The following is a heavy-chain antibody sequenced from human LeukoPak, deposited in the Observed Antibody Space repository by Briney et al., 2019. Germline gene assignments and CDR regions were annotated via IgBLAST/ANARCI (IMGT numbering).Heavy chain of an antibody. Sequence: GGSLRLSCAASGFTFSSYSMNWVRQAPGKGLEWVSSISSSSSYIYYADSVKGRFTISRDNAKNSLYLQMNNLRAGDTAIYYCATGVRPPPYNIDSWYFTLWGRGTLVTVSS. CDR3: ATGVRPPPYNIDSWYFTL. D-gene: IGHD7-27*01. CDR2: ISSSSSYI. V-gene: IGHV3-21*01. J-gene: IGHJ2*01. CDR1: GFTFSSYS.